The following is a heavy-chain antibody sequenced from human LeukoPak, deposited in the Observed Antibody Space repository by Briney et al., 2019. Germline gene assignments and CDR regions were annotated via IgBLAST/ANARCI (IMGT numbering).Heavy chain of an antibody. V-gene: IGHV4-61*02. CDR1: GGSISSGSYY. D-gene: IGHD4-11*01. CDR2: IYTSGST. CDR3: ARDTNDYSNPPGGTDY. J-gene: IGHJ4*02. Sequence: PSETLSLTCTVSGGSISSGSYYWSWIRQPAGKGLEWIGRIYTSGSTNYNPSLKSRVTISVDTSKNQFSLKLSSVTAADTAVYYCARDTNDYSNPPGGTDYWGQGTLVTVSS.